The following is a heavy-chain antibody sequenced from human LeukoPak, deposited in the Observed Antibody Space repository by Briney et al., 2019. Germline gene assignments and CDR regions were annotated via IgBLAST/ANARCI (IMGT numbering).Heavy chain of an antibody. CDR3: ARVVAATSLYYYYGMDV. J-gene: IGHJ6*02. V-gene: IGHV4-39*07. Sequence: PSETLSLTCTVSGGSISSSSYYWGWIRQPPGKGLEWIGEINHSGSTNYNPSLKSRVTISVDTSKNQFSLKLSSVTAADTAVYYCARVVAATSLYYYYGMDVWGQGTTVTVSS. D-gene: IGHD2-15*01. CDR2: INHSGST. CDR1: GGSISSSSYY.